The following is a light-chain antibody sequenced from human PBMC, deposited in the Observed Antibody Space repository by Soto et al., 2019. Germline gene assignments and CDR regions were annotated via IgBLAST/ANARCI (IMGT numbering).Light chain of an antibody. J-gene: IGKJ1*01. CDR2: KAS. CDR1: QSISSW. Sequence: DIQMTQSPSTLSASVGDRVTITCRASQSISSWLAWYQQKPRKAPKLLIYKASSLESGVPSRFSASGSGTEFTLTISSLQPDDFATYYCQQYDSYSRTFGQGTKVEIK. CDR3: QQYDSYSRT. V-gene: IGKV1-5*03.